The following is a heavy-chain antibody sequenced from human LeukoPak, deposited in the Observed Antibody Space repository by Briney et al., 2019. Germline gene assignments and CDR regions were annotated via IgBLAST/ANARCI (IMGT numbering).Heavy chain of an antibody. CDR2: IYYSGST. Sequence: SETLSLTCTVSGGSISSYYWSWIRQPPGKGLEWIGYIYYSGSTNYNPSLKSRVTISVDTSKNQFSLKLSSVTAADTAVYYCPRGPITGEYYYYYMDVWGKGTTVTVSS. CDR3: PRGPITGEYYYYYMDV. D-gene: IGHD7-27*01. J-gene: IGHJ6*03. CDR1: GGSISSYY. V-gene: IGHV4-59*01.